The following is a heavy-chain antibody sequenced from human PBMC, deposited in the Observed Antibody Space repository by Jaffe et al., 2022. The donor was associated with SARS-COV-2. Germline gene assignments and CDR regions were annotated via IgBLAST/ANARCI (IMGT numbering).Heavy chain of an antibody. CDR2: IKSKTNGGTA. CDR1: GFIFSNVW. V-gene: IGHV3-15*01. CDR3: TAEFGGSGY. J-gene: IGHJ4*02. Sequence: EVQLVESGGGLVKPGGSLRLSCAASGFIFSNVWMTWVRQAPGKGLEWVGHIKSKTNGGTADYAAPVKGRFTISRDDSENTLYLQMDSLKTEDTAVYYCTAEFGGSGYWGQGTLVTVSS. D-gene: IGHD3-16*01.